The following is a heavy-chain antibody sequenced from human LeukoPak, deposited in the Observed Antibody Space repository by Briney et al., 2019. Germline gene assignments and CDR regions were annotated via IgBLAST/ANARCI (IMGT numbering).Heavy chain of an antibody. CDR2: IIPIFGTA. V-gene: IGHV1-69*05. J-gene: IGHJ4*02. CDR3: ASYKNYYGSGTHFDY. Sequence: SVKVSCKASGGTFSSYAISWVRQAPGQGLEWMGRIIPIFGTANYAQKFQGRVTITTDESTSTAYMELSSLRSKDTAVYYCASYKNYYGSGTHFDYWGQGTLVTVSS. CDR1: GGTFSSYA. D-gene: IGHD3-10*01.